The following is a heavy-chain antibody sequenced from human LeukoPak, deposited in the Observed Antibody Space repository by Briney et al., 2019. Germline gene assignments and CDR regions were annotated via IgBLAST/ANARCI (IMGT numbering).Heavy chain of an antibody. CDR1: GYIFIGYY. CDR3: ARGGRNPSTPFDP. D-gene: IGHD2-2*01. V-gene: IGHV1-2*02. J-gene: IGHJ5*02. Sequence: ASVKVSCKASGYIFIGYYMYGVRQAPGQGLEWMGWINPNSGGTKYEQKFQGRVTMTRYTSISTTYMELSRLRSDDTAVYYCARGGRNPSTPFDPWGQGTLITVSS. CDR2: INPNSGGT.